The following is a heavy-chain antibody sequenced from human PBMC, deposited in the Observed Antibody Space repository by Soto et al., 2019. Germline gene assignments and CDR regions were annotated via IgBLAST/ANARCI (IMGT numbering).Heavy chain of an antibody. CDR3: AKVIRADSTSSNFYYYSGMDV. D-gene: IGHD6-6*01. CDR1: GFSFSTYG. CDR2: ISNDGSNK. J-gene: IGHJ6*02. Sequence: GGSLRLSXAASGFSFSTYGMHWVRQAPGKGLEWMAVISNDGSNKYYADSVKGRFTISRDNSKDTLFLQMNSLRGEDTAIYYCAKVIRADSTSSNFYYYSGMDVWGQGTTVTVSS. V-gene: IGHV3-30*18.